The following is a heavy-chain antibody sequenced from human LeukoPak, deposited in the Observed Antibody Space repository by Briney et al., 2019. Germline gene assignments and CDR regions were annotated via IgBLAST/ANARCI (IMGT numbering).Heavy chain of an antibody. CDR2: ISYSGST. CDR3: ARGGGDSDY. V-gene: IGHV4-61*01. CDR1: GVSVSSGSCN. J-gene: IGHJ4*02. D-gene: IGHD2-15*01. Sequence: PSETLSLTCTVSGVSVSSGSCNWSWIRQPPGKGLEWIGYISYSGSTDYHPSLKSRVTISVDTPKKQFSLELSSVTAADTAVYYCARGGGDSDYWGQGTLVTVSS.